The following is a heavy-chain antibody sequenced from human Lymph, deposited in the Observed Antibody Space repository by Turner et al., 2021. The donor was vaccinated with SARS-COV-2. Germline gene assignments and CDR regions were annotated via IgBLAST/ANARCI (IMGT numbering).Heavy chain of an antibody. CDR2: IFYSGST. V-gene: IGHV4-59*01. Sequence: QVQLQESGPGLVKPSETLSLTCTVSGGSISSYYWSWIRQPPGKGLEWIGYIFYSGSTIYNPSRKRRVTISVDTSKNQFARKLSSVTAADTAVYYCARVIPAGWYYFDYWGQGTLVTVSS. D-gene: IGHD2-2*01. J-gene: IGHJ4*02. CDR1: GGSISSYY. CDR3: ARVIPAGWYYFDY.